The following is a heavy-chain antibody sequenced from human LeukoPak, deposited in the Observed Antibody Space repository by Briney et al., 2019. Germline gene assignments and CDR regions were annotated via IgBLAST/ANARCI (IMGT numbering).Heavy chain of an antibody. CDR1: GASIRSSGSF. J-gene: IGHJ4*02. CDR2: ISHSGTT. Sequence: SETLSLTCAVSGASIRSSGSFWGWFRQPPGKGLELLGTISHSGTTYYNPSLKSRVTISTDTSKNNFSLKLTSVTAADTAVYYCARTPIYYFDNSGYYNWGQGTLVTVSS. D-gene: IGHD3-22*01. V-gene: IGHV4-39*07. CDR3: ARTPIYYFDNSGYYN.